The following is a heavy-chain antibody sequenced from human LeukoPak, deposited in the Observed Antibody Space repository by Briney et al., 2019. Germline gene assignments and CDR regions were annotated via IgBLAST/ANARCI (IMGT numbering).Heavy chain of an antibody. J-gene: IGHJ5*02. CDR2: IYTSGST. D-gene: IGHD6-13*01. CDR3: ARVRGLRGIAAAGSWLDP. Sequence: SETLSLTCTVSGGSISSYYWSWIRQPAGKGLEWIGRIYTSGSTNYNPSLKSRVTISVDTSKNQFSLKLSSVTAADTAVYYCARVRGLRGIAAAGSWLDPWGQGTLVTVSS. CDR1: GGSISSYY. V-gene: IGHV4-4*07.